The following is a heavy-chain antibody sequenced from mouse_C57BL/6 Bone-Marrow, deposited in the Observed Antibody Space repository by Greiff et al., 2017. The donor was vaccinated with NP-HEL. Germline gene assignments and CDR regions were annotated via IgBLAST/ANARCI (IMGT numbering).Heavy chain of an antibody. J-gene: IGHJ1*03. CDR3: ARGDYYGSSYWYFDV. V-gene: IGHV3-1*01. Sequence: EVKLVESGPGMVKPSQSLSLTCTVTGYSITSGYDWHWIRHFPGNKLEWMGYISYSGSTNSNPSLKSRISITHDTSKNHFFLKLNSVTTEDTATYYCARGDYYGSSYWYFDVWGTGTTVTVSS. CDR1: GYSITSGYD. D-gene: IGHD1-1*01. CDR2: ISYSGST.